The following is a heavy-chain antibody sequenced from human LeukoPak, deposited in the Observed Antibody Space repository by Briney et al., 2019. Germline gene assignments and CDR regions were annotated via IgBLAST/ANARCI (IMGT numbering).Heavy chain of an antibody. CDR1: GGSISSYF. V-gene: IGHV4-4*07. CDR3: ARDRYGDYGHDY. D-gene: IGHD4-17*01. CDR2: IYSSGRT. J-gene: IGHJ4*02. Sequence: SETLSLTCTVSGGSISSYFWTWLRQPAGKGLEWIGRIYSSGRTNYNPSLKSRVTMSVDTSKNQLSLKVTSVTAADTAVYYCARDRYGDYGHDYWGQGILVTVSS.